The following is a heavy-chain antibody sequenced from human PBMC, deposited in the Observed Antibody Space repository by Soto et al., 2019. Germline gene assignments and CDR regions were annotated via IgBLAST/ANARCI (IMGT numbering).Heavy chain of an antibody. V-gene: IGHV5-51*01. D-gene: IGHD2-21*02. J-gene: IGHJ4*02. CDR3: ARGHSYYYSSPASYPFDF. CDR1: GYSFTSYW. CDR2: IYPGDSDT. Sequence: LGESLKISCKGSGYSFTSYWIGWVRQMPGKGLEWMGIIYPGDSDTRYSPSFQGQVTISADKSISTAYLEWSSLKASDTAIYFCARGHSYYYSSPASYPFDFWGQGTLVTVSS.